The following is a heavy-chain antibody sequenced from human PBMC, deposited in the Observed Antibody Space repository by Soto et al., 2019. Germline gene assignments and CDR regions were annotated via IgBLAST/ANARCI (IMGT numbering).Heavy chain of an antibody. V-gene: IGHV1-2*02. CDR2: ISNSGGT. D-gene: IGHD6-13*01. Sequence: QVQLVQSGAEVKRPGASVKVSCKASGYPFTGHYIHWLRQAPGQGFEWMGWISNSGGTKYAQNFQGRVTMTRDTSITTAYMALKGLKSDDTAVYYCARGGSWYAFWGQGTLVTVSS. CDR1: GYPFTGHY. CDR3: ARGGSWYAF. J-gene: IGHJ4*02.